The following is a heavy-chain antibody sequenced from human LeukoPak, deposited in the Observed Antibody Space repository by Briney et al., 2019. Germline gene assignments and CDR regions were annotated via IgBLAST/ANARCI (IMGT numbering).Heavy chain of an antibody. J-gene: IGHJ4*02. D-gene: IGHD6-13*01. CDR2: ISSSSSYI. Sequence: GGSLRLSCEASGFTFSSYSMNWVRQAPGKGLEWVSSISSSSSYIYYADSVKGRFTISRDNAKNSLYLQMNSLRAEDTAVYYCARGGDTAAAGTAVDYWGQGTLVTVSS. CDR1: GFTFSSYS. CDR3: ARGGDTAAAGTAVDY. V-gene: IGHV3-21*01.